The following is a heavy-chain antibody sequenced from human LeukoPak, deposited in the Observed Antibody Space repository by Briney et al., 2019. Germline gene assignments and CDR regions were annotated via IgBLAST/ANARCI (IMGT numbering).Heavy chain of an antibody. CDR2: ISYDGSNK. Sequence: GGSLRLSCAASGFTFSSYWMHWVRQAPGKGLEWVAVISYDGSNKYYADSVKGRFTISRDNSKNTLYLQMNSLRAEDTAVYYCAKEGEARLAYFDYWGQGTLVTVSS. V-gene: IGHV3-30*18. D-gene: IGHD6-19*01. CDR3: AKEGEARLAYFDY. J-gene: IGHJ4*02. CDR1: GFTFSSYW.